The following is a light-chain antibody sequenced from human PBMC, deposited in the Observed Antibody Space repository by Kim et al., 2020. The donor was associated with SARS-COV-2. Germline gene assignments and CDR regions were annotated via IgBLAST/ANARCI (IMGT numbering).Light chain of an antibody. J-gene: IGLJ1*01. CDR3: QAWDSSTEV. CDR2: QDS. Sequence: SSELTQPPSVSVSPGQTASITCSGDKLGDKYACWYQQKPGQSPVLAIYQDSKRPSGIPERFSGSNSGNTATLTISGTQAMDEADYYCQAWDSSTEVFGTGTKVTVL. V-gene: IGLV3-1*01. CDR1: KLGDKY.